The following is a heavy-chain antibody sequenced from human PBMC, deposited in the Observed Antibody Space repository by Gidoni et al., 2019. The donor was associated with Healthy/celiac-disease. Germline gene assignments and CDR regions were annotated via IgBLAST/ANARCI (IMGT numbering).Heavy chain of an antibody. V-gene: IGHV3-30*18. J-gene: IGHJ3*02. D-gene: IGHD1-26*01. CDR2: ISYDGSNK. CDR1: GFTFSSYG. Sequence: QVQLVESGGCVVQPGRSLRLSCAASGFTFSSYGMHWVRQAPGKGLEWVAVISYDGSNKYYADSVKGRFTISRDNSKNTLYLQMNSLRAEDTAVYYCAKIVGATGDAFDIWGQGTMVTVSS. CDR3: AKIVGATGDAFDI.